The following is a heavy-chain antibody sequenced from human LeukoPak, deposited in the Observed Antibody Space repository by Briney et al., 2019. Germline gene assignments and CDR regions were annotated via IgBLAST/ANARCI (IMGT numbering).Heavy chain of an antibody. CDR2: VSGSGSGT. CDR1: GFTFSNYA. CDR3: AKDAAARPRDFDY. V-gene: IGHV3-23*01. D-gene: IGHD2-2*01. J-gene: IGHJ4*02. Sequence: GGSLRLSCAASGFTFSNYAMSWVRQAPGKGLEWVSGVSGSGSGTYYADSVKGRFTISRDNSKNTLYLQMNSLRAEDTAVYYCAKDAAARPRDFDYWGQGTLVTLSS.